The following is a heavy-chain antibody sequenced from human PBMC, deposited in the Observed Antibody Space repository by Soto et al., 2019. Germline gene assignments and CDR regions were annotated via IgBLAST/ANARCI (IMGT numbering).Heavy chain of an antibody. CDR2: IYYSGAT. V-gene: IGHV4-39*02. J-gene: IGHJ4*02. Sequence: SETLSLTCLVSGGSISSSTYYWGWIRQPPGKGLEWIGSIYYSGATYYNPSLRSRITISMDRSKNHFSLKLTSVTAADTAIYYCAPVGIGTTTVDYWGQGTLVTVPQ. CDR1: GGSISSSTYY. CDR3: APVGIGTTTVDY. D-gene: IGHD5-12*01.